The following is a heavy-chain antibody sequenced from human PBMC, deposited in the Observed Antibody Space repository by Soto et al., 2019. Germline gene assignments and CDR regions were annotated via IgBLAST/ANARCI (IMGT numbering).Heavy chain of an antibody. CDR3: ARDSSIVATIGVDY. J-gene: IGHJ4*02. V-gene: IGHV3-33*01. CDR1: GFTFSSYG. CDR2: IWYDGSNK. Sequence: QVQLVESGGGVVQPGRSLRLSCAESGFTFSSYGMHWVRQAPGKGLEWVAVIWYDGSNKYYADSVKGRFTISRDNSKNTLYLQMNSLRAEDTAVYYCARDSSIVATIGVDYWGQGTLVTVSS. D-gene: IGHD5-12*01.